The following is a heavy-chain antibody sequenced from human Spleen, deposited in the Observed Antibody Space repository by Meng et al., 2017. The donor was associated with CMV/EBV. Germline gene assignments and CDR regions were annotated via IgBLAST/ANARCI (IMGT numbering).Heavy chain of an antibody. V-gene: IGHV3-30*04. D-gene: IGHD1-26*01. J-gene: IGHJ4*02. CDR1: QFTLNGYA. CDR3: ARPGSGSYLKGYFDH. Sequence: SQFTLNGYAMYWVRQAPGKGLEWVAVISRDGSNTYYADSVKGRFTISRDNSKNTVYLQMNSLRTEDTAVYYCARPGSGSYLKGYFDHWGQGSLVTVSS. CDR2: ISRDGSNT.